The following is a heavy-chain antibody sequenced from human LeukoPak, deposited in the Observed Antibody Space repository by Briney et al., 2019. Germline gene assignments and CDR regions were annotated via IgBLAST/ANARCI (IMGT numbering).Heavy chain of an antibody. D-gene: IGHD5-24*01. CDR2: IYSGGST. J-gene: IGHJ3*02. CDR3: AKEMATMNAFDI. Sequence: GGSLRLSCAASGFTVSSSYMSWVRRAPGKGLEWVSVIYSGGSTDYKDSVKDRFIISRDNSKNTLYLQMNSLRAGDTAVYYCAKEMATMNAFDIWGQGTMITVSS. V-gene: IGHV3-66*01. CDR1: GFTVSSSY.